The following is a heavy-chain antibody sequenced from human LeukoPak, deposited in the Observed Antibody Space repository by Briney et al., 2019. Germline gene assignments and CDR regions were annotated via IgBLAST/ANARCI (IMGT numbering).Heavy chain of an antibody. D-gene: IGHD3-22*01. J-gene: IGHJ4*02. CDR3: ASDYYDSSGYYLVY. Sequence: SSETLSLTCTVSGGPVSSYYWSWIRQPPGKGLEWIAYIYYSGSTNYNPSLKSRVTISVDTSKNQFSLKLSSVTAADTAVYYCASDYYDSSGYYLVYWGQGTLVTVSS. CDR1: GGPVSSYY. CDR2: IYYSGST. V-gene: IGHV4-59*08.